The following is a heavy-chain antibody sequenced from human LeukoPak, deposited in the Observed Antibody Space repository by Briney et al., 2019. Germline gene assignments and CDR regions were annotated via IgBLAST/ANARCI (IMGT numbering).Heavy chain of an antibody. Sequence: ASVKVSCKASGYTFTSYGISWVRQAPGQGLEWMGWISAYNGNTNYVQKLQGRVTMTTDTSTSTAYMELRSLRSDDTAVYYCARARVGATRNWYFDLWGRGTLVTVSS. CDR1: GYTFTSYG. D-gene: IGHD1-26*01. CDR3: ARARVGATRNWYFDL. CDR2: ISAYNGNT. V-gene: IGHV1-18*01. J-gene: IGHJ2*01.